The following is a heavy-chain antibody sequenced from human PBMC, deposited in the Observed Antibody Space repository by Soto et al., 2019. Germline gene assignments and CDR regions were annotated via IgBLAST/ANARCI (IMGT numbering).Heavy chain of an antibody. V-gene: IGHV3-30*18. CDR2: ISYDGSNK. CDR3: AKETEAGATRYYYYGMDV. CDR1: GFTFSSYG. J-gene: IGHJ6*02. Sequence: QVQLVESGGGVVQPGRSLRLSCAASGFTFSSYGMHWVSQAPGKGLEWVAVISYDGSNKYYADSVKGRFTIPRDNSKNTLFLQMNSLRAEDTAVYYCAKETEAGATRYYYYGMDVCAKGPRSPSP. D-gene: IGHD1-26*01.